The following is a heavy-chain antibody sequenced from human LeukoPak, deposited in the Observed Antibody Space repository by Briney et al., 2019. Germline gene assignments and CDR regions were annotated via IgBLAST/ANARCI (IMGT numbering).Heavy chain of an antibody. V-gene: IGHV3-43*02. CDR3: ATWAFYHSLDV. CDR2: IDKDGRST. CDR1: GFTLVPFA. D-gene: IGHD1-26*01. Sequence: GGALRLSCAASGFTLVPFAMHWVRQAPWKGLEWVAVIDKDGRSTYYAASVKGRFTITRDNSKNSLYLQMKSLRTEDTAVYYCATWAFYHSLDVWGQGTTVTVSS. J-gene: IGHJ6*02.